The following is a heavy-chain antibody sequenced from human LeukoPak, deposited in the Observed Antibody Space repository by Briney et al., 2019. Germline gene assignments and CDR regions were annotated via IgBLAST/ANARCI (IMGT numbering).Heavy chain of an antibody. D-gene: IGHD2-15*01. CDR1: GFTFSSYW. CDR2: IKQDGSER. V-gene: IGHV3-7*04. CDR3: ARGPSGGNGFSY. J-gene: IGHJ4*02. Sequence: GGSLRLSCAASGFTFSSYWMSWVRQAPGKGLEWVANIKQDGSERYYVDSVKGRFTISSDNAKNPLYLQMNSLRAVDMAVYYCARGPSGGNGFSYWGLGTLVTVSS.